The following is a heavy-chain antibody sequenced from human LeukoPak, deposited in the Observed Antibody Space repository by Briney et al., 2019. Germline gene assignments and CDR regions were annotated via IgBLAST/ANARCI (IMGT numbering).Heavy chain of an antibody. CDR3: ARGVYRYGHDY. Sequence: ASVKVSCKPSGDTFTGYYIHWVRQAPGQGLEWMGWINPNSGGTNYAQKFQGRVTMTSDTSINTAYMDLSRLRSDDTAVYYCARGVYRYGHDYWGQGTLVTVSS. D-gene: IGHD5-18*01. CDR2: INPNSGGT. V-gene: IGHV1-2*02. J-gene: IGHJ4*02. CDR1: GDTFTGYY.